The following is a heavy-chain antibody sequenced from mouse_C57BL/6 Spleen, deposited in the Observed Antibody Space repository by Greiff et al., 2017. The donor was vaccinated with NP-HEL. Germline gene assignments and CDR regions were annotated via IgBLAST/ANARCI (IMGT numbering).Heavy chain of an antibody. CDR1: GFTFSSYA. D-gene: IGHD1-1*01. CDR2: ISSGGDYI. V-gene: IGHV5-9-1*02. CDR3: TRSVYYYGSSYIAMDY. Sequence: EVMLVESGEGLVKPGGSLKLSCAASGFTFSSYAMSWVRQTPEKRLEWVAYISSGGDYIYYADTVKGRFTISRDNARNTLYLQMSSLKSEDTAMYYCTRSVYYYGSSYIAMDYWGQGTSVTVSS. J-gene: IGHJ4*01.